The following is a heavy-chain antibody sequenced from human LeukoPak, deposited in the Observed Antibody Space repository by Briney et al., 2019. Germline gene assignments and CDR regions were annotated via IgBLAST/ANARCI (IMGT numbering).Heavy chain of an antibody. D-gene: IGHD1-1*01. CDR1: GFAFSSYS. CDR2: ISSSSSYI. V-gene: IGHV3-21*01. Sequence: GGSLRLSCAASGFAFSSYSMNWVRQAPGKGLEWVSSISSSSSYIYYADSVKGRFTISRDNAKNTLYLQMNSLRAEDTAVYYCARGAANWIDGPFHYWGQGTVVTVSS. J-gene: IGHJ4*02. CDR3: ARGAANWIDGPFHY.